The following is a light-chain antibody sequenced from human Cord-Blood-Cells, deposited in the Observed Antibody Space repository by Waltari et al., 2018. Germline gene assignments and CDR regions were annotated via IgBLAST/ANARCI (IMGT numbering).Light chain of an antibody. Sequence: QSALTPPRTVSGSPGPSVTIPCTGPSTDVGGYNYVLWYQQHPGKAPKLMIYDVSKRPSGVPDRFSGSKSGNTASLTISGLQAEDEADYYCCSYAGSYTYVFGTGTKVTVL. CDR2: DVS. CDR3: CSYAGSYTYV. V-gene: IGLV2-11*01. J-gene: IGLJ1*01. CDR1: STDVGGYNY.